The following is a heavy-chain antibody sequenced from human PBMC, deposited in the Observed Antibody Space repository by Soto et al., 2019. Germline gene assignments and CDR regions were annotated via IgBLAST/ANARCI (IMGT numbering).Heavy chain of an antibody. CDR2: TYYSGTT. D-gene: IGHD2-2*01. CDR3: AGTYVPATIWAYYFYGMGV. Sequence: QVQLQESGPGLVKPSQTLSLTCTDSGGSIRSGDYYWSWIRQPPGKGLEWIGYTYYSGTTYNNPSLKSRLTISLDTSKNQFSPKLDSVSAAATAVYYCAGTYVPATIWAYYFYGMGVWGQGTTVTVSS. J-gene: IGHJ6*02. CDR1: GGSIRSGDYY. V-gene: IGHV4-30-4*01.